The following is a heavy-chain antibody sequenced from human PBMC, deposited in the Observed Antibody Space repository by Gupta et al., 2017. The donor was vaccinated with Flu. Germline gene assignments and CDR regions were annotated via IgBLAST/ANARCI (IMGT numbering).Heavy chain of an antibody. V-gene: IGHV1-3*01. CDR1: TTYT. J-gene: IGHJ5*02. CDR3: AKAGGRSWFDP. Sequence: QVHLVQSGAEVKKPGASVTVSFTTYTFHWVRQAPGQRLEWMGWINAGNGNTKYSQKFQGRVTIARDTSASTAYLDLTSLTSEDTAVYYCAKAGGRSWFDPWGQGTLVTVSS. CDR2: INAGNGNT. D-gene: IGHD3-16*01.